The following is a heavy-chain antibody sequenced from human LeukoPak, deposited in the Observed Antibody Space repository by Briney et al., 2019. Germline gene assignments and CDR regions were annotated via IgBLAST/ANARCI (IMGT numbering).Heavy chain of an antibody. CDR1: GGSISSGGYY. J-gene: IGHJ4*02. CDR2: IYYSGST. CDR3: ASTYYYDSSGYDY. D-gene: IGHD3-22*01. V-gene: IGHV4-31*11. Sequence: SETLSLTCAVSGGSISSGGYYWSWIRQHPGKGLEWIGYIYYSGSTYYNPSLKSRVTISVDTSKNQFSLKLSSVTAADTAVYYCASTYYYDSSGYDYWGQGTLVTVSS.